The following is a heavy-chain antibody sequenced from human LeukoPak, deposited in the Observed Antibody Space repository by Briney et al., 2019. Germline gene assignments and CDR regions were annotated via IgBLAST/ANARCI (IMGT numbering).Heavy chain of an antibody. Sequence: GGSLRLSCAASGFTFSSYWMHWVRQAPGKGLVWVSRISGDGSSTSYADSVKGRFTISRDNAKNTLYLQMNSLRAEDTAVYYCAKELNYYDSSGYYTYWGQGTLVTVSS. CDR3: AKELNYYDSSGYYTY. D-gene: IGHD3-22*01. CDR1: GFTFSSYW. J-gene: IGHJ4*02. V-gene: IGHV3-74*01. CDR2: ISGDGSST.